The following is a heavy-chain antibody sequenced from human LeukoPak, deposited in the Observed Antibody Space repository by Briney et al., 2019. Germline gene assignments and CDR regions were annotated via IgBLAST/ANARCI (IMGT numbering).Heavy chain of an antibody. CDR1: GLTFDDYA. D-gene: IGHD6-6*01. Sequence: GGSLRLSCAASGLTFDDYAMHWVRQAPGEGLEWVSGISWNSGTIGYADSVKGRFTISRDNAKNSLYLQMNSLRAEDMALYYCAKDIGSSSYGGLFNYWGQGTLVTVSS. J-gene: IGHJ4*02. CDR2: ISWNSGTI. V-gene: IGHV3-9*03. CDR3: AKDIGSSSYGGLFNY.